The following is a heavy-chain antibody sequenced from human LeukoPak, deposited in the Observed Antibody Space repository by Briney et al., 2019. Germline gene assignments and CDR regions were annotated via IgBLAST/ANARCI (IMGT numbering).Heavy chain of an antibody. CDR3: ARSRLWYSSSWYYFDY. Sequence: SETLSLTCTVSGASISSYYWSWIRQPAGKGLEWIGRIYVSGSTTYNPSLESRVTMSLDTSKNQISLKASSVTAADTAVYYCARSRLWYSSSWYYFDYWGQGTLVTVSS. J-gene: IGHJ4*02. CDR1: GASISSYY. CDR2: IYVSGST. D-gene: IGHD6-13*01. V-gene: IGHV4-4*07.